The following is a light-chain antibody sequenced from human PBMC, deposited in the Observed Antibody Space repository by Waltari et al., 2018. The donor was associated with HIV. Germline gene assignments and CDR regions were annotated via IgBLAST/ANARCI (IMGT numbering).Light chain of an antibody. CDR3: AAWDDSLVGHV. Sequence: QSVLTQPPSASGTPGQRVAISCSGSSPNIGVNSVNWYQQLPGTAPKPHIYNNDRRPSGVPDRFSGSKSGTSASLAISGLQSEDEADYYCAAWDDSLVGHVFGSGTRVTVL. V-gene: IGLV1-44*01. J-gene: IGLJ1*01. CDR1: SPNIGVNS. CDR2: NND.